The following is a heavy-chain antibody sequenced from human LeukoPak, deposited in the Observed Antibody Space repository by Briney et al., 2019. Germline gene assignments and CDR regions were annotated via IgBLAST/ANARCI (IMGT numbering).Heavy chain of an antibody. CDR3: ASAQGSSTSPFDY. D-gene: IGHD6-6*01. CDR2: IYHSGST. V-gene: IGHV4-59*12. J-gene: IGHJ4*02. CDR1: GGSISSYY. Sequence: SETLSLTCTVSGGSISSYYWSRIRQPPGKGLEWIGYIYHSGSTYYNPSLKSRVTISVDRSKNQFSLKLSSVTAADTAVYYCASAQGSSTSPFDYWGQGTLVTVSS.